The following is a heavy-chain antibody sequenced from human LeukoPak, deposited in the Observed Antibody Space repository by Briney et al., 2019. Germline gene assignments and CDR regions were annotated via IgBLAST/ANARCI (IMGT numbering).Heavy chain of an antibody. CDR1: GYTFTSYY. D-gene: IGHD6-19*01. V-gene: IGHV1-2*06. CDR3: AFEVLSSGWVS. J-gene: IGHJ5*02. Sequence: GASVKVSCKASGYTFTSYYIHWVRQAPGQGLEWMGRINPNSGGTNYAQKFQGRVTMTRDTSISTAYMELSRLRSDDTAVYYCAFEVLSSGWVSWGQGTLVTVSS. CDR2: INPNSGGT.